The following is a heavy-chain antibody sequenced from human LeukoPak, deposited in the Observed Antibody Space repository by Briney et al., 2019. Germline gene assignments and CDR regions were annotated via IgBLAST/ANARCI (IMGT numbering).Heavy chain of an antibody. CDR3: ARYAGHYDFWSGYLQRPSLFDY. V-gene: IGHV3-7*01. CDR1: GFTFSSYW. Sequence: GGSLRLSCAASGFTFSSYWMSWVRQAPGKGLEWVANIKQDGSEKYYVDSVKGRFTISRDNAKNSLYLQMNSLRAEDTAVYYCARYAGHYDFWSGYLQRPSLFDYWGQGTLVTVSS. J-gene: IGHJ4*02. D-gene: IGHD3-3*01. CDR2: IKQDGSEK.